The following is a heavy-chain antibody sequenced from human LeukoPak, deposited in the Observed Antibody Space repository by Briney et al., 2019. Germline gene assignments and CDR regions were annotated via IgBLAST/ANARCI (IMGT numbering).Heavy chain of an antibody. CDR3: ASYYGHYTRNWMDT. CDR2: IHPNSGDT. CDR1: GYTFTDYY. D-gene: IGHD4-17*01. Sequence: GASVKVSCKASGYTFTDYYMHWVRQAPGQGLEWMGRIHPNSGDTKSAQRFQGRVTMTRDTSISTAYVELTRLTSDDTAVYYCASYYGHYTRNWMDTWGQGTLVTVSS. V-gene: IGHV1-2*02. J-gene: IGHJ5*02.